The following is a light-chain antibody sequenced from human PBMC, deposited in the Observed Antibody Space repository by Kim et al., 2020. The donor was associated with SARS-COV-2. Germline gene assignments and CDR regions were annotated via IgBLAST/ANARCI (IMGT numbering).Light chain of an antibody. CDR3: ISFTTRSTWV. CDR2: GVS. Sequence: QSALTQPASVSGSPGQSITISCTGTSSDVGAYNYVSWFQQHPGKAPELMIYGVSERPSGFSNRFSGSKSDNTASLTISGLQAEDEADYYCISFTTRSTWVFGGGTQLTVL. CDR1: SSDVGAYNY. V-gene: IGLV2-14*03. J-gene: IGLJ3*02.